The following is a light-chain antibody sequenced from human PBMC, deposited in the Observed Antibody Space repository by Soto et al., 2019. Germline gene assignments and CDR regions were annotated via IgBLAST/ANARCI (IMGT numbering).Light chain of an antibody. V-gene: IGKV3-11*01. CDR3: QHCYSTPIT. CDR2: DAS. Sequence: ESLFTQSPTTRSLSPGNSATLSCRASQSVRSYLAWYQQKPGQAPRLLIYDASNRAPHIPARFIGIGSGTDCTLTISSLEPEDFAAYYSQHCYSTPITFGQGTRLEI. CDR1: QSVRSY. J-gene: IGKJ5*01.